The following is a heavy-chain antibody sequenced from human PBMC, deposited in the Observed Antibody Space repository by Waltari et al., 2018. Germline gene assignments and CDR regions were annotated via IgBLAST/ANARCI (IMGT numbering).Heavy chain of an antibody. CDR3: ARGGFWSGYYL. CDR1: GGSFSGYY. V-gene: IGHV4-34*01. D-gene: IGHD3-3*01. Sequence: QVQLQQWGAGLLKPSETLSLTCAVYGGSFSGYYWSWIRQPPGKGLEWIGEINHSGSTNYNPSLKSRVTISVDTSKNQFSLKRSSVTAADTAVYYCARGGFWSGYYLWGQGTLVTVSS. CDR2: INHSGST. J-gene: IGHJ4*02.